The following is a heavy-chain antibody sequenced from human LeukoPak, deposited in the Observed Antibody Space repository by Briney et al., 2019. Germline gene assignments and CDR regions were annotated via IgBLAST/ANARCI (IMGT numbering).Heavy chain of an antibody. Sequence: TSETLSLTCTVSGGSISSYYWSWIRQPPGKGLEWIGYIYYSGSTNYNPSLKSRVTISVDTSKNQFSLKLSSVTAADTAVYYCASYDFWSGYSFDYWGQGTLVTVSS. CDR2: IYYSGST. D-gene: IGHD3-3*01. CDR1: GGSISSYY. J-gene: IGHJ4*02. CDR3: ASYDFWSGYSFDY. V-gene: IGHV4-59*01.